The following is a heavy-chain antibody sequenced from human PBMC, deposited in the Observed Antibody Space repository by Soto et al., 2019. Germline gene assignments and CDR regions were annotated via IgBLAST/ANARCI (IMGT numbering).Heavy chain of an antibody. CDR2: IYSGGSR. V-gene: IGHV3-53*01. CDR1: GFSVSGNY. Sequence: EVQLVESGGGLIQPGGSLRLSCEVSGFSVSGNYMSWVRQAPGKGLYWVSVIYSGGSRYYADSVRGRFTISRDESQNTLYLQMNNLRAEDTAVYYCARSMMVRGVLFDLWGRGSLVSVSS. J-gene: IGHJ4*02. CDR3: ARSMMVRGVLFDL. D-gene: IGHD3-10*01.